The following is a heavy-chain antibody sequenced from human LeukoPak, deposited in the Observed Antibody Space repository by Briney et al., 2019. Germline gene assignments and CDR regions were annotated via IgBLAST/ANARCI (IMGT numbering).Heavy chain of an antibody. CDR1: GFTFSAFS. CDR3: ARDLLWKGLSPIGKFWS. V-gene: IGHV3-21*01. CDR2: INSASTHI. D-gene: IGHD3-3*01. J-gene: IGHJ3*01. Sequence: GGSLRLSCSASGFTFSAFSMNWVRQTPGKGLQWVASINSASTHIFYAESVKGWFTISRDNANNSVFLQMSGLTDEDTGLYYCARDLLWKGLSPIGKFWSWGLGTMVTVSS.